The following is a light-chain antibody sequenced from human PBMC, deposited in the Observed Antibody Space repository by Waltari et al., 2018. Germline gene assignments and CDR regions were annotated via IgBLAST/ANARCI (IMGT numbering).Light chain of an antibody. CDR1: SSDVGGYNY. CDR2: DVS. CDR3: CSYAGSSTWV. Sequence: QSALTQPASVSGSPGQSITTPCTGTSSDVGGYNYVSWYQQHPGRAPKLMIYDVSKRPYGVSHRFSGSKSGNTASRTSSGVQAEDEADYYCCSYAGSSTWVFGGGTKLAVL. J-gene: IGLJ3*02. V-gene: IGLV2-23*02.